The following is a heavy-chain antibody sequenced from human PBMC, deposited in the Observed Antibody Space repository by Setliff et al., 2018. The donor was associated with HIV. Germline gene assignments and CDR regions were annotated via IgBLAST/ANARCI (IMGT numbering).Heavy chain of an antibody. CDR2: IKEDGREK. J-gene: IGHJ6*02. V-gene: IGHV3-7*03. D-gene: IGHD6-13*01. CDR3: AREDRIAPATRNYYYFGMDV. Sequence: PGGSLRLSCAASGFSFSNSWMTWVRQAPGKGLEWVATIKEDGREKYYVGSVKGRFTISRDNAKRSLYLQMNSLKTEDTAMYYCAREDRIAPATRNYYYFGMDVWGQGTTVTVSS. CDR1: GFSFSNSW.